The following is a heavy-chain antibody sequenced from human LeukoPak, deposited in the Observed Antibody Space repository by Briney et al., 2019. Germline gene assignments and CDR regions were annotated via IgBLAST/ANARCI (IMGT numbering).Heavy chain of an antibody. CDR3: ARDFSAAGSH. CDR2: ISYDGSNK. V-gene: IGHV3-30-3*01. J-gene: IGHJ4*02. D-gene: IGHD6-13*01. Sequence: GGSLRLSCAASGFTFSSYAMHWVRQAPGKGLEWVAVISYDGSNKYYADSVKGRFTISRDNSKNTLYLQMTSLRAEDTAVYYCARDFSAAGSHWGQGTLVTVSS. CDR1: GFTFSSYA.